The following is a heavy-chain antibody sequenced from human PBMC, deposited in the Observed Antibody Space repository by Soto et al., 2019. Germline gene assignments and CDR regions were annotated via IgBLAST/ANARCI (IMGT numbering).Heavy chain of an antibody. CDR3: ARGTQWLDRFDP. Sequence: SVKVSCKASGYTFTTYDFNWVRQATGQGLEWMGYMRPNDGYAAYAQKFEGRVTMTRNTSISTAYMELNSLRSEDTAVYYCARGTQWLDRFDPWGQGTLVTVS. CDR1: GYTFTTYD. D-gene: IGHD6-19*01. V-gene: IGHV1-8*01. J-gene: IGHJ5*02. CDR2: MRPNDGYA.